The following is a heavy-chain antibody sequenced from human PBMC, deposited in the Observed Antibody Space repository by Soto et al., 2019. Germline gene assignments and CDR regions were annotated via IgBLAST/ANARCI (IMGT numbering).Heavy chain of an antibody. V-gene: IGHV2-5*01. D-gene: IGHD3-16*02. CDR3: VLRRGVGYIIVTDM. Sequence: QITLKESGPGLVKPTQTLTLTCTLSGFSVKSEGVGVGWIRQPPGKAPEWVALIYWNDNKRFNPSLKTRVTSATDISKNQVMMTLTNVAPVDTGTYYWVLRRGVGYIIVTDMWGQGTTVTVS. CDR1: GFSVKSEGVG. CDR2: IYWNDNK. J-gene: IGHJ6*02.